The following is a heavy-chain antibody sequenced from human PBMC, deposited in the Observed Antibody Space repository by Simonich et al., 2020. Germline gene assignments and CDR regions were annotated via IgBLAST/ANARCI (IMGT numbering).Heavy chain of an antibody. V-gene: IGHV1-2*02. J-gene: IGHJ6*03. CDR3: ARGGVQYYYYYMDV. CDR2: INPKSGGT. CDR1: GYTFTGYY. D-gene: IGHD3-3*01. Sequence: QVQLVQSGAEVKKPGASVKVSCKASGYTFTGYYMHWVGPAPGQGLEWRGWINPKSGGTNYAQKFQGRVTMTRDTSISTAYMELSRLRSDDTAVYYCARGGVQYYYYYMDVWGKGTTVTVSS.